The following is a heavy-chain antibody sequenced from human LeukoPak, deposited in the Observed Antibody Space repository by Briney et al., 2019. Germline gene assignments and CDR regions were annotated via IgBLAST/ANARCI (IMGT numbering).Heavy chain of an antibody. D-gene: IGHD1-7*01. CDR2: INSDGSST. V-gene: IGHV3-74*01. J-gene: IGHJ5*02. CDR1: GFTFSSYW. Sequence: PGGSLRLSCAASGFTFSSYWMHWVPQAPGKGLVWVSRINSDGSSTSYADSVKGRFTISRDNAKNSLYLQMNSLRAEDTAVYCARDGSGLYNWNFSWFDPWRQGTLVTVRS. CDR3: ARDGSGLYNWNFSWFDP.